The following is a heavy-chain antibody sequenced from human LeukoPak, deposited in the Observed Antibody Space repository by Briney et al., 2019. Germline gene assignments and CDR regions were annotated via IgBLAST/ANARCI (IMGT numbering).Heavy chain of an antibody. V-gene: IGHV3-7*01. CDR2: LKQDGSEK. CDR3: ARVPRNDFWSGYYSDCYYYMDV. D-gene: IGHD3-3*01. CDR1: GFTFSSYW. Sequence: PGGSLRLSCAASGFTFSSYWTSWVRQAPGKGLEWVANLKQDGSEKYYVDSVKGRFTISRDNAKNSLYLQMNSLRAEDTAVYYCARVPRNDFWSGYYSDCYYYMDVWGKGTTVTVSS. J-gene: IGHJ6*03.